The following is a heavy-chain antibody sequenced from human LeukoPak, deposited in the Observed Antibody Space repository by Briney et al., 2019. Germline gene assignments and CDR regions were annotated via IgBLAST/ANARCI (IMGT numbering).Heavy chain of an antibody. CDR1: GYNFANYG. J-gene: IGHJ4*02. CDR3: ARFHPTVSFDY. D-gene: IGHD4-11*01. Sequence: ASVKVSCKASGYNFANYGISWVRQAPGQGLEWMGWMNPNSGNTGYAQKFQGRVTITRNTSMSTAYMELSSLRSEDTAVYYCARFHPTVSFDYWGQGTLVTVSS. V-gene: IGHV1-8*03. CDR2: MNPNSGNT.